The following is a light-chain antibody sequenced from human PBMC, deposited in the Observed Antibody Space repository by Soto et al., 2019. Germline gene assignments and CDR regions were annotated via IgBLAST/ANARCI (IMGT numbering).Light chain of an antibody. J-gene: IGKJ1*01. V-gene: IGKV3-20*01. CDR3: QQYGSSTGT. Sequence: EIVITQSPATLLLSTGETATLSFRASQSVSSNLAWYQQKPGQAPRLLIYGASSRATGIPDRFSGSGSGTDFTLTIIRLEPEDFAVYYCQQYGSSTGTFGQGTKVDIK. CDR2: GAS. CDR1: QSVSSN.